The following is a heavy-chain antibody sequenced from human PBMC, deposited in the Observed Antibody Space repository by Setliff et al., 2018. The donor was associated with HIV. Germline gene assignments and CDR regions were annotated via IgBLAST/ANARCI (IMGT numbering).Heavy chain of an antibody. Sequence: SETLSLTCTVSGGSTSSGSYYWTWIRQPAGKGLEWIGHIYTTGSTNYNPSLKSRVTIAIGASKKQFSLMLNSVTAADTAVYFCARGGVNDSSDWRPARYWYFDLWGRGTLVTVSS. CDR2: IYTTGST. CDR3: ARGGVNDSSDWRPARYWYFDL. D-gene: IGHD6-19*01. J-gene: IGHJ2*01. CDR1: GGSTSSGSYY. V-gene: IGHV4-61*09.